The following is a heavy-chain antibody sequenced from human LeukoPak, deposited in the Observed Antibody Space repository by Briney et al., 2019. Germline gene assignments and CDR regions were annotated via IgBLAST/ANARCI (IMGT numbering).Heavy chain of an antibody. CDR1: GFTFSSYE. J-gene: IGHJ4*02. V-gene: IGHV3-48*03. Sequence: PGGSLRLSCAASGFTFSSYEMNWVRQAPGKGLEWVSYISSSGSTIYYADSVKGPFTISRDNAKNSLYLQMNSLRAEDTAVYYCARELERGEIDYWGQGTLVTVSS. D-gene: IGHD1-1*01. CDR3: ARELERGEIDY. CDR2: ISSSGSTI.